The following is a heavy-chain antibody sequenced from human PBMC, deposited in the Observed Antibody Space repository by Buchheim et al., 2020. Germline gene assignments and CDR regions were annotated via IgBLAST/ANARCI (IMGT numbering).Heavy chain of an antibody. CDR1: GFTFSSYW. CDR2: IKQDGSEK. D-gene: IGHD3-10*01. V-gene: IGHV3-7*01. Sequence: EVQLVESGGGLVQPGGSLRLSCAASGFTFSSYWMSWVRQAPGKGLEWVANIKQDGSEKYYVDSVKGRFTISRDNAKHSLYLQMNSLRAEDTAVYYCARDIWFGESPYGMDVWGQGTT. CDR3: ARDIWFGESPYGMDV. J-gene: IGHJ6*02.